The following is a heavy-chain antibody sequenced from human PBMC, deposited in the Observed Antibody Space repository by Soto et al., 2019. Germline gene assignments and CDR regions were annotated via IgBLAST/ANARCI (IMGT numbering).Heavy chain of an antibody. CDR3: ARRDIHGPIDY. CDR2: IYYSGST. D-gene: IGHD2-15*01. CDR1: GGSISSYY. Sequence: PSETLSLTCTVSGGSISSYYWSWIRQPPGRGLEWIGYIYYSGSTNYNPSLKSRVTISVETSKNQFSLKLSSVTAADTAVYYCARRDIHGPIDYWGQGTLVTXSS. J-gene: IGHJ4*02. V-gene: IGHV4-59*01.